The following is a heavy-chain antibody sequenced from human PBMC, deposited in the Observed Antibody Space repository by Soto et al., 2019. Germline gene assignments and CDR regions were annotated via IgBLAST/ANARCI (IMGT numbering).Heavy chain of an antibody. CDR3: TKGPTVTTIDY. J-gene: IGHJ4*02. CDR1: GFTFDDYA. CDR2: ISWDSGSI. V-gene: IGHV3-9*01. D-gene: IGHD4-17*01. Sequence: VQLVESGGGLVQPGRSLRLSCAASGFTFDDYAMHWVRQAPGKGLEWVSGISWDSGSIDYADSVKGRFTISRDNARNSLYLQMNSLRPEDTALYYCTKGPTVTTIDYWGQGTLVTVSS.